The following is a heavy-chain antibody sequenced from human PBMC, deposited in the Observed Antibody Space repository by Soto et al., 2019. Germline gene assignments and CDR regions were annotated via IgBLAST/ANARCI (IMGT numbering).Heavy chain of an antibody. J-gene: IGHJ4*02. Sequence: QVQLRESGPGLVKPSETLSLTCTVSGGSINTYYWSWIRQPAGKGLEWIGRIYTGGSTNYNPSLKNRVTMSIDASKNHFSLRRSSVTAADTAVYFCARVSGNYYGSGSYSLDYWGQGTLVTVSS. CDR3: ARVSGNYYGSGSYSLDY. V-gene: IGHV4-4*07. CDR2: IYTGGST. CDR1: GGSINTYY. D-gene: IGHD3-10*01.